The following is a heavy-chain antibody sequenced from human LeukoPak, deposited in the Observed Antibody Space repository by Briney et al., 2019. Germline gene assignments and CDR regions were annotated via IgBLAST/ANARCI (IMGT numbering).Heavy chain of an antibody. CDR1: GGTFSTYA. J-gene: IGHJ4*02. CDR2: IIPIFGTA. Sequence: SVKVSCKASGGTFSTYAISWVRQAPGQGLEWMGGIIPIFGTANYAQKFQGRVTITTDESTSTAYMELSSLRSEDTAVYYCARSHYGDYTPFDYWGQGTLVTVSS. D-gene: IGHD4-17*01. V-gene: IGHV1-69*05. CDR3: ARSHYGDYTPFDY.